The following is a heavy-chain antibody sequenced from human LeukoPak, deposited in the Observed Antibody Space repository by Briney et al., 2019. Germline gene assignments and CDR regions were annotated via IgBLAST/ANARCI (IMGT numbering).Heavy chain of an antibody. V-gene: IGHV3-23*01. Sequence: GGSLRLSCAASGFTFSGYAMSWVRQAPGKGLEWVSVIIGGGGSTYYADSVKGRFTISRDNSKNTVHLQMNSLRAEDTAVYYCAKGRAVAGPIPVDYWGQGTLVTVSS. J-gene: IGHJ4*02. D-gene: IGHD6-19*01. CDR2: IIGGGGST. CDR3: AKGRAVAGPIPVDY. CDR1: GFTFSGYA.